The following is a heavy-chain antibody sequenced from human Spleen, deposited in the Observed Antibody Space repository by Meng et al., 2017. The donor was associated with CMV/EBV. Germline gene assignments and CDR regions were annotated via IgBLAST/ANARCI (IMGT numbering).Heavy chain of an antibody. Sequence: GGSLRLSCAASGFTFSSYGMHWVRQAPGKGLEWVAVIAFDGSNKYYSDSVTGRFTISRDNSKNTLYLQMNNLRVEDTAVYYCARGSDYWGQGTLVTVSS. CDR1: GFTFSSYG. J-gene: IGHJ4*02. CDR2: IAFDGSNK. V-gene: IGHV3-30*19. CDR3: ARGSDY.